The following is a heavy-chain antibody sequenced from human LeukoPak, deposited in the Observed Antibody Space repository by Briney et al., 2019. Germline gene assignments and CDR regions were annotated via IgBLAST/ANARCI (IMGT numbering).Heavy chain of an antibody. J-gene: IGHJ3*02. Sequence: GGSLRLSCAASGFTFSSFGMHWVRQAPGKGLDWVAVISYDGSNKYYADSVKGRFTVSRDNSKNTLYLQMNSLRIEDTAVYYCATRAEYSSSSDAFDIWGQGTMVTVSS. CDR3: ATRAEYSSSSDAFDI. CDR2: ISYDGSNK. V-gene: IGHV3-30*03. CDR1: GFTFSSFG. D-gene: IGHD6-6*01.